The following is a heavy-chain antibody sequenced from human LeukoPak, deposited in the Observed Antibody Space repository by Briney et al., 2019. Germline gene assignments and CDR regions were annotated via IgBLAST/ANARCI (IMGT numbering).Heavy chain of an antibody. CDR3: ERQIAVAGQAGFDS. CDR2: IYTTGST. CDR1: GGSISSYY. D-gene: IGHD6-19*01. Sequence: PSETLSLTCTVSGGSISSYYWTWIRQPARKGLGWIWRIYTTGSTNYNTSLNSRVTMSVDTSKNKFSLKLSSVTAADTAVYYCERQIAVAGQAGFDSWGRGTLVTVSS. V-gene: IGHV4-4*07. J-gene: IGHJ5*01.